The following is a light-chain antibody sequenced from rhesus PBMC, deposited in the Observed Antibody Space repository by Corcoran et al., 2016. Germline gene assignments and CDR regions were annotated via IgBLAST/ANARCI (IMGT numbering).Light chain of an antibody. CDR1: QGISSW. CDR3: QQYSSRPFT. J-gene: IGKJ3*01. Sequence: DIQMTQSPSSLSASVGDTVTITCRASQGISSWLAWYQQKTGKAPKLLIYKAASLQSGVPSRFSGSGSGTDFTLTISSLPSEDFATYYCQQYSSRPFTFGPGTKLDIK. CDR2: KAA. V-gene: IGKV1-22*01.